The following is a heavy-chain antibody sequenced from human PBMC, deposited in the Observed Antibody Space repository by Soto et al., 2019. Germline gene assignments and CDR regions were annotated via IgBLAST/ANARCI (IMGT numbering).Heavy chain of an antibody. V-gene: IGHV4-30-2*06. Sequence: PSETLSLTCTVSGGSISSGGYSWTWIRQSPGKRLEWIGYTYQSGSAYYNPSLKSRVTISVDRSKNQFSLNLTSVTAADTAGYYYYGMDVWGQGTTVTVSS. CDR1: GGSISSGGYS. J-gene: IGHJ6*02. CDR2: TYQSGSA. CDR3: YGMDV.